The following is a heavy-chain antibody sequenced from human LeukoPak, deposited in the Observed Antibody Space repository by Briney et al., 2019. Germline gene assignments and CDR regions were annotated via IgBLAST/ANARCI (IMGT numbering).Heavy chain of an antibody. CDR1: GGSISSSSCY. CDR3: ARNLGITKDYYYGRDV. Sequence: PSETLSLTCTVSGGSISSSSCYWGWIRQPPGKGLEWLGSIYYSGSTYYNPSLKSRVTISVDTSKNQFALKLSSVTAADTAVYFCARNLGITKDYYYGRDVWGQGTTVTVSS. CDR2: IYYSGST. J-gene: IGHJ6*02. D-gene: IGHD1-20*01. V-gene: IGHV4-39*06.